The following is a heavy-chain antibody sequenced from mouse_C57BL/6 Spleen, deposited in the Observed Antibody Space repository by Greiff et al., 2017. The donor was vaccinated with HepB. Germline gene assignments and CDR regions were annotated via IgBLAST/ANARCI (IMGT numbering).Heavy chain of an antibody. J-gene: IGHJ4*01. CDR3: ARSFYSNYGYYAMDY. D-gene: IGHD2-5*01. CDR2: IWSGGST. V-gene: IGHV2-2*01. Sequence: QVQLKESGPGLVQPSQSLSITCTVSGFSLTSYGVHWVRQSPGKGLEWLGVIWSGGSTDYNAAFISRLSISKDNSKSQVFFKMNSLQADDTAIYYCARSFYSNYGYYAMDYWGQGTSVTVSS. CDR1: GFSLTSYG.